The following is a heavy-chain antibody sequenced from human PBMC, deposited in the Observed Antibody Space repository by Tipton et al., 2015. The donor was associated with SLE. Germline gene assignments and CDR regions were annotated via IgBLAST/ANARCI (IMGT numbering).Heavy chain of an antibody. V-gene: IGHV3-7*01. CDR2: IKQDGSEK. CDR3: ARDQMSSGAAAGYSYFDY. J-gene: IGHJ4*02. D-gene: IGHD6-13*01. Sequence: GSLRLSCAASGFTFSSYWMSWVRQAPGKGLEWVANIKQDGSEKYYVDSVKGRFTISRDNAKNSLYLQMNSLRAEDTAVYYCARDQMSSGAAAGYSYFDYWGQGTLVTVSS. CDR1: GFTFSSYW.